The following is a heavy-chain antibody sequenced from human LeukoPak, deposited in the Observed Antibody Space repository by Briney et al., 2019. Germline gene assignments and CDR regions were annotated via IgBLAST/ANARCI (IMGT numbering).Heavy chain of an antibody. J-gene: IGHJ4*02. V-gene: IGHV1-18*04. CDR3: ARAARYCSSTSCFAGIYYFDF. CDR1: GYTFISFG. D-gene: IGHD2-2*01. Sequence: ASVKVSCKASGYTFISFGISWVRQAPGQGLEWMGWISSYNGNTNYAQKLQGTVTMTTDTSTSTAYMELRSLSSDDTAVYYCARAARYCSSTSCFAGIYYFDFWGQGTLVTVSS. CDR2: ISSYNGNT.